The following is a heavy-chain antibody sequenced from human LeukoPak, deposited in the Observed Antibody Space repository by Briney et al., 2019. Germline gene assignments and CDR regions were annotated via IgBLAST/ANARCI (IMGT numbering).Heavy chain of an antibody. V-gene: IGHV4-59*12. CDR1: GGSISSYY. CDR3: ARGPRSHGYCDY. D-gene: IGHD5-18*01. Sequence: SETLSLTCTVSGGSISSYYWSWIRQPPGKGLEWIGYIYYSGGTYYNPSLKSRVAISIDTSRNQFSLKLSSVTAADTAVYYCARGPRSHGYCDYWGQGTLVTVSS. J-gene: IGHJ4*02. CDR2: IYYSGGT.